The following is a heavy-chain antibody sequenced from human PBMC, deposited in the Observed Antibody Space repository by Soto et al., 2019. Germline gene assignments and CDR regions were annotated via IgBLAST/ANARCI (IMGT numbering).Heavy chain of an antibody. CDR3: ARVSHGDAPPSLLDL. J-gene: IGHJ3*01. V-gene: IGHV3-21*01. CDR2: ISSSSRSI. D-gene: IGHD4-17*01. CDR1: GFTFNSYS. Sequence: GGSLRLSCAASGFTFNSYSINWVRQAPGKGLEWVSSISSSSRSIYYADSVKGRFTISRDNAKNSLYLQMNGLRAEDTAVYYCARVSHGDAPPSLLDLWCQGTMVTVS.